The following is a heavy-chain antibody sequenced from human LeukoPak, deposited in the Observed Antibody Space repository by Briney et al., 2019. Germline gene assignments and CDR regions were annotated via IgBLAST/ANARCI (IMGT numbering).Heavy chain of an antibody. CDR3: TRDRMRANWFDH. CDR1: GFTFSNYW. J-gene: IGHJ5*02. CDR2: IKQDGSEK. Sequence: GGSLRLSCAASGFTFSNYWMTWVRQAPGKGLEWVANIKQDGSEKNYVDSVKGRFTISRDNAKNSLYLQMNSLIAEDTAVYFCTRDRMRANWFDHWGQGTLVIVSS. V-gene: IGHV3-7*01. D-gene: IGHD2-8*01.